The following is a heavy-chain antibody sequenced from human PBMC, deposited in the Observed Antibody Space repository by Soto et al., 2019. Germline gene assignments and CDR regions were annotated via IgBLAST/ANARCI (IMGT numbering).Heavy chain of an antibody. CDR2: IYYSGST. V-gene: IGHV4-59*01. J-gene: IGHJ3*02. CDR1: GGSISSYY. Sequence: PSETLSLTCTVSGGSISSYYWSWIRQPPGKGLEWIGYIYYSGSTNYNPSLKSRVTISVDTSKNQFSLKLSSVTAADTAVYYCARDHPTFGGVILGYDAFDIWGQGTMVTVSS. D-gene: IGHD3-16*02. CDR3: ARDHPTFGGVILGYDAFDI.